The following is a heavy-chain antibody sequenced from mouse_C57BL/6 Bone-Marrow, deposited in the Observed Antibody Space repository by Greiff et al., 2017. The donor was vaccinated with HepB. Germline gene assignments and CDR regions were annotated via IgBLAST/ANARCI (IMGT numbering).Heavy chain of an antibody. CDR1: GYTFTSYG. V-gene: IGHV1-81*01. D-gene: IGHD3-2*02. CDR2: IYPRSGNT. J-gene: IGHJ2*01. CDR3: ARSRSAQATFFD. Sequence: QVQLQQSGAELARPGASVKLSCKASGYTFTSYGISWVKQRTGQGLEWIGEIYPRSGNTYYNEKFKGKATLTADKSSSTAYMELRSLTSEDSAVYFCARSRSAQATFFDWGQGTTLTVSS.